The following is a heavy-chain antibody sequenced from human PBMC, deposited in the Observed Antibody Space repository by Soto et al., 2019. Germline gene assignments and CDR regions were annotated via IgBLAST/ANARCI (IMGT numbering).Heavy chain of an antibody. V-gene: IGHV2-70*01. CDR1: GFSLSTSGMC. D-gene: IGHD3-9*01. CDR3: ARIAYDILTGYIFDY. Sequence: SGPTLVNPTQTLTLTCTFSGFSLSTSGMCVSWIRQPPGKALEWLALIDWDDDKYYSTSLKTRLTISKDTSKNQVVLTMTHMDPVDTATYYCARIAYDILTGYIFDYWGQGTLVTVSS. J-gene: IGHJ4*02. CDR2: IDWDDDK.